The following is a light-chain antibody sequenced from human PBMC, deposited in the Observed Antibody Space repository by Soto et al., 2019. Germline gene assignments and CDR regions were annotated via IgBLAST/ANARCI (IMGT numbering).Light chain of an antibody. J-gene: IGKJ5*01. CDR1: QSISSY. V-gene: IGKV1-39*01. CDR2: AAS. CDR3: HQSYSTLT. Sequence: DIQMTQSPSSLSASVGDRVTITCRASQSISSYLNWYRQKPVKGPERVIKAASSLQIGFPSMFGGVGSGRYFSCNIRILQPEDFAADNCHQSYSTLTSGQGTRLEIK.